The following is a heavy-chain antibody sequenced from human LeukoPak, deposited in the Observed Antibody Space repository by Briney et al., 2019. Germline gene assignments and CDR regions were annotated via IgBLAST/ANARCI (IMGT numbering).Heavy chain of an antibody. V-gene: IGHV1-18*01. J-gene: IGHJ4*02. CDR2: ISAYNGNT. CDR1: GYTFTSYG. D-gene: IGHD3-3*01. Sequence: ASAKVSCKASGYTFTSYGISWVRQAPGQGLEWMGWISAYNGNTNYAQKLQGRVTMTTDTSTSTAYMELRSLRSDDTAVYYCARDTNYDFWSGYYPPYYFDYWGQGTLVTVSS. CDR3: ARDTNYDFWSGYYPPYYFDY.